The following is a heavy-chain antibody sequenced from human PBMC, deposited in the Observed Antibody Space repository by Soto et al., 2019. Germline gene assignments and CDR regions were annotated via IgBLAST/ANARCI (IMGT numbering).Heavy chain of an antibody. CDR2: IIPILGIA. CDR3: ARNPESSTSCLGY. V-gene: IGHV1-69*02. Sequence: GASVKVSCKASGGTFSSYTISWVRQAPGQGLEWMGRIIPILGIANYAQKFQGRVTITADKSTSTAYMELSSLRSEDTAVYYCARNPESSTSCLGYWGQGTLVTVSS. J-gene: IGHJ4*02. D-gene: IGHD2-2*01. CDR1: GGTFSSYT.